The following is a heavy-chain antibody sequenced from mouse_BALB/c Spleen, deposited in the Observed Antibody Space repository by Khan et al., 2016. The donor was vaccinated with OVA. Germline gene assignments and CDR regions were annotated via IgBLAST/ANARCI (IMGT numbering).Heavy chain of an antibody. CDR3: TRGRAR. Sequence: EVQLQESGPGLVKPSQSLSLTCTVTGYSITSDYVWNWIRQFPGNKLEWMGYISYSGSTSYTPSLKSRFSITRDTSKNQFFLQLNSMTTEDTATYYCTRGRARWGQGTLVTVSA. CDR2: ISYSGST. J-gene: IGHJ3*01. D-gene: IGHD3-1*01. V-gene: IGHV3-2*02. CDR1: GYSITSDYV.